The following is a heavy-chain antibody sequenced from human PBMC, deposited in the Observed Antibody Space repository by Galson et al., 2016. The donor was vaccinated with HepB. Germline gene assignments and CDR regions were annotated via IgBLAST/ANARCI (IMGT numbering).Heavy chain of an antibody. CDR2: ISSNGGTT. J-gene: IGHJ2*01. Sequence: SLRLSCAASGFTFTSYAMHWVRQAPGKGLQYVSAISSNGGTTYYADSVKGRFTTSRVNSKNTLYLQISGLRPDDSAIYYCVRDHYPDKTTYYYWYFDLWGRGTLVTVSS. CDR3: VRDHYPDKTTYYYWYFDL. V-gene: IGHV3-64D*06. CDR1: GFTFTSYA. D-gene: IGHD2/OR15-2a*01.